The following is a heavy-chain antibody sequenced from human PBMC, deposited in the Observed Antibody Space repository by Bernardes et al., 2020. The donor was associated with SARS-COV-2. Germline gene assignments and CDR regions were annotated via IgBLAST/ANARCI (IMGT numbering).Heavy chain of an antibody. CDR2: INPSGGST. D-gene: IGHD3-3*01. CDR1: GYTFTSYY. V-gene: IGHV1-46*01. Sequence: ASVKVSCKASGYTFTSYYMHWVRQAPGQGLEWMGIINPSGGSTSYAQKFQGRVTMTRDTSTSTVYMDLSSLRSEDTAVYYCARVGGSSITIFGVVTRYGMDVWGQGTTVTVSS. J-gene: IGHJ6*02. CDR3: ARVGGSSITIFGVVTRYGMDV.